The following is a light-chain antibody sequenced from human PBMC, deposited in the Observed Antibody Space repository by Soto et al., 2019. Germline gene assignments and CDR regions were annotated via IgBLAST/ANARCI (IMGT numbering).Light chain of an antibody. V-gene: IGLV3-21*04. J-gene: IGLJ2*01. Sequence: SYELTQPPSVSVAPGKTARITCGGNNIGSKSVHWYQQKPGQAPVLVIYYDSDRPSGIPERFSGSNSGNTATLTISRVEAGDEADYYCQVWDSSSYVVFGGVTKLTVL. CDR2: YDS. CDR1: NIGSKS. CDR3: QVWDSSSYVV.